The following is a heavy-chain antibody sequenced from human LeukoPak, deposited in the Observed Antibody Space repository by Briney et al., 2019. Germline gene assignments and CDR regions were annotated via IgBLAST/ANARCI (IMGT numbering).Heavy chain of an antibody. CDR3: ARSPAIPDKAMVKGGYYGMDV. J-gene: IGHJ6*02. V-gene: IGHV3-7*01. D-gene: IGHD5-18*01. Sequence: WGSLRLSCAASGFTFSSGWMRWWRQPPGGGVEWLASRKQYGRGKYYVDSVKGRFTISGDNAKNSLYLQMNSLGAEDTGVYYCARSPAIPDKAMVKGGYYGMDVWGQGTTVTVS. CDR1: GFTFSSGW. CDR2: RKQYGRGK.